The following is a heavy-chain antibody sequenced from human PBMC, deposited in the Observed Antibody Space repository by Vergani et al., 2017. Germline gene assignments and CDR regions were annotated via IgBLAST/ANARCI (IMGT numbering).Heavy chain of an antibody. CDR1: GGPISSGSYF. V-gene: IGHV4-61*02. CDR2: IYTSGTT. Sequence: QVQLQESGPGLVKPSQTLSLTCTVSGGPISSGSYFWSWIRQPAGKGLEWIGRIYTSGTTNYNPSLKSRVTISVDTSKNQFALKLSSVTAADTAVYYCAREPVDKASGALDYWGQGTLGTVSS. D-gene: IGHD7-27*01. CDR3: AREPVDKASGALDY. J-gene: IGHJ4*02.